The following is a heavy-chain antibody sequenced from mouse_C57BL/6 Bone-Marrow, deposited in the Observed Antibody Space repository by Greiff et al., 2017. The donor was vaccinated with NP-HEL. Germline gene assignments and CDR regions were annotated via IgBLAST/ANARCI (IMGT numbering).Heavy chain of an antibody. CDR3: ASFITTVVAPFAY. J-gene: IGHJ3*01. D-gene: IGHD1-1*01. V-gene: IGHV5-6*01. CDR2: ISSGGSYT. Sequence: EVKLMESGGDLVKPGGSLKLSCAASGFTFSSYGMSWVRQTPDKRLEWVATISSGGSYTYYPDSVKGRFTISRDNAKNTLYLQMSSLKSEDTAMYYCASFITTVVAPFAYWGQGTLVTVSA. CDR1: GFTFSSYG.